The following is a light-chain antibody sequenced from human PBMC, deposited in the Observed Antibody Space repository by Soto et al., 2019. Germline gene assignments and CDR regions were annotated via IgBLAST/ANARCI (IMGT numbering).Light chain of an antibody. CDR3: QQYGSSPVT. CDR2: GAS. V-gene: IGKV3-20*01. CDR1: QSVSSSY. J-gene: IGKJ2*01. Sequence: EIVLTQSPGTLSLSPGERATLSCRASQSVSSSYLAWYQQKPGQAPRLLLYGASSRATSIPDRFSGSRSGTDFTLTISRLEPEDFAVYYCQQYGSSPVTFGQGTKLEIK.